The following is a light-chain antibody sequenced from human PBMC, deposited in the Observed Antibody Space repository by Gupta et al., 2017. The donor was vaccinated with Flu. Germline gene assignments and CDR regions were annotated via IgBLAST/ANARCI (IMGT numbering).Light chain of an antibody. CDR1: QSISNW. J-gene: IGKJ3*01. Sequence: DIPMTQSPSTLSASVGARVTITCRASQSISNWLAWYQQKPGKAPNLLIYKASRLESGVPSRFSGSGSGTEFTLTISSLQPDDLATYYCQQYQSYSFTFGPGTKVHIK. CDR3: QQYQSYSFT. V-gene: IGKV1-5*03. CDR2: KAS.